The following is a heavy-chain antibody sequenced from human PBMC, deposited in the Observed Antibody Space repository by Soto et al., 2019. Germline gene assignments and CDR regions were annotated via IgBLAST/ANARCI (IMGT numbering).Heavy chain of an antibody. Sequence: ASVKVSCKASGYTFTSYYMHWVRQAPGQGLEWMGIINPSGGSTSYAQKFQGRVTMTRDTSTSTVYMELSSLRSEDTAVYYCARSRPTVTKVYYGMDVWGQGTTVTVSS. CDR3: ARSRPTVTKVYYGMDV. D-gene: IGHD4-17*01. J-gene: IGHJ6*02. CDR1: GYTFTSYY. V-gene: IGHV1-46*01. CDR2: INPSGGST.